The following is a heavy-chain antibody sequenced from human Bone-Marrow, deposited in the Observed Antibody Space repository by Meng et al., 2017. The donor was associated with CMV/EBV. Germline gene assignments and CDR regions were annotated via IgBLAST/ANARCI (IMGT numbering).Heavy chain of an antibody. Sequence: GSLRLSCTVSGVSVRSVDHFWTWVRQSPGKGLEWIGNIYHSGSSNYNPSLKGRVSMSVDTSSNHFSLMLRSVIAADTAVYYCARTQLTGYGRYYYGLDVCGQGTTVTVSS. J-gene: IGHJ6*02. CDR2: IYHSGSS. CDR1: GVSVRSVDHF. D-gene: IGHD3-10*01. V-gene: IGHV4-61*03. CDR3: ARTQLTGYGRYYYGLDV.